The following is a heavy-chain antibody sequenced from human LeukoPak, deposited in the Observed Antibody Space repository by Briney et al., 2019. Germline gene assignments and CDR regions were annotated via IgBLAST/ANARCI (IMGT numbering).Heavy chain of an antibody. CDR2: IYTSGST. CDR3: ARDRDHASGAGWFDP. CDR1: GGSISPYY. J-gene: IGHJ5*02. Sequence: PSETLSLTCTVSGGSISPYYWSWLRQPAGKALEWIGRIYTSGSTNYNPSLKGRVTMSVDTSKNQFSLKVTSVTAADTAVYYCARDRDHASGAGWFDPWGQGTLVTVSS. V-gene: IGHV4-4*07. D-gene: IGHD3-16*01.